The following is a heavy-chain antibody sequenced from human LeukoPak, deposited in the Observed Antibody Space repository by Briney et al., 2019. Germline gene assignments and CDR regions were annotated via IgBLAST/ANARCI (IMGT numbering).Heavy chain of an antibody. J-gene: IGHJ5*02. V-gene: IGHV1-69*13. CDR1: GYTFTSYD. Sequence: ASVKVSCKASGYTFTSYDINWVRQATGQGLEWMGGIIPIFGTANYAQKFQGRVTITADESTSTAYMELSSLRSEDTAVYYCARAGPITIFGVVINNWFDPWGQGTLVTVSS. CDR3: ARAGPITIFGVVINNWFDP. D-gene: IGHD3-3*01. CDR2: IIPIFGTA.